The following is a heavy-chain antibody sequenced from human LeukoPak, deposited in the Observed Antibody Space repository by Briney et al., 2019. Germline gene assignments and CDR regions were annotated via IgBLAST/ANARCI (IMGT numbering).Heavy chain of an antibody. CDR3: TRFYDTAIDY. CDR1: GFTFSSYW. Sequence: GSLRLSCAASGFTFSSYWMNWVRQAPGKGLEWVASIKQDGSEKSYVDSVKGRFTISRDNAKNSAFLQMNSLKTEDTAVYYCTRFYDTAIDYWGQGTLVTVSS. CDR2: IKQDGSEK. J-gene: IGHJ4*02. V-gene: IGHV3-7*03. D-gene: IGHD3-16*01.